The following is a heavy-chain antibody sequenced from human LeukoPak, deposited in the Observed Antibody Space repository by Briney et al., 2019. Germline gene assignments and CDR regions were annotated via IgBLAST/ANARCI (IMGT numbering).Heavy chain of an antibody. Sequence: GGSLRLSCAASGFTFSSYAMSWVRQAPGKGLEWVSAISGSGGSTYYADSVKGRFTISRDNSKNTLYLQMNSLRAEDTAVYYCAKDQDGARVSPAFDYWGQGTLVTVSS. CDR3: AKDQDGARVSPAFDY. CDR2: ISGSGGST. D-gene: IGHD1-26*01. CDR1: GFTFSSYA. V-gene: IGHV3-23*01. J-gene: IGHJ4*02.